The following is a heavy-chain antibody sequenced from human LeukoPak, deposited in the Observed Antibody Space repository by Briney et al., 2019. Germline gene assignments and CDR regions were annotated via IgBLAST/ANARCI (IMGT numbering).Heavy chain of an antibody. V-gene: IGHV1-18*01. CDR1: GYTFTSYG. D-gene: IGHD6-13*01. Sequence: ASVKVSFKASGYTFTSYGISWVRQAPGQGLEWMGWISAYNGNTNYAQKFQGRVTMTRDTSISTAYMELSRLRSDDTAVYYCAKVVYSSSWYRYWGQGTLVTVSS. J-gene: IGHJ4*02. CDR3: AKVVYSSSWYRY. CDR2: ISAYNGNT.